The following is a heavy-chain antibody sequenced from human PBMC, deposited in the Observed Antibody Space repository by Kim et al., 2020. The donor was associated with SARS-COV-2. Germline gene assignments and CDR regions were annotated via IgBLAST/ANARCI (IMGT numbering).Heavy chain of an antibody. D-gene: IGHD3-22*01. J-gene: IGHJ4*02. Sequence: SYNPSLKSRVAISVDTSKNQFSLNRTSVTAADTAVYHCARVYDSSGTFDYWGQGTLVTVSS. V-gene: IGHV4-31*02. CDR3: ARVYDSSGTFDY.